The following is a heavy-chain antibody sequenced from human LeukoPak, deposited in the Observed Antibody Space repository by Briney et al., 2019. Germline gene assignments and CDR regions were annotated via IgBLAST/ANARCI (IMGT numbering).Heavy chain of an antibody. Sequence: ASVTVSCKASGGTFSSYAISWVRQAPGQGLEWMGGIIPIFGTANYAQKFQGRVTITTDESTSTAYMELSSLRSEDTAVYYCARGTCSSTSCYTDNWFDPWGQGTLVTVSS. V-gene: IGHV1-69*05. CDR2: IIPIFGTA. CDR1: GGTFSSYA. CDR3: ARGTCSSTSCYTDNWFDP. D-gene: IGHD2-2*02. J-gene: IGHJ5*02.